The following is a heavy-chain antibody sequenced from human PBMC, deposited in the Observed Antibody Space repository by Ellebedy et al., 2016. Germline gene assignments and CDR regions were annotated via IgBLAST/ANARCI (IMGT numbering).Heavy chain of an antibody. D-gene: IGHD3-22*01. V-gene: IGHV3-23*01. CDR1: GFTFSSYA. Sequence: GESLKISCAASGFTFSSYAMSWVRQAPGKGLEWVSAISGSGGSTYYADSVKGRFTISRDNSKNTLYLQMNSLRAEDTAVYYCAKAHTSYYYDSSGRNWFDPWGQGTLVTVSS. J-gene: IGHJ5*02. CDR3: AKAHTSYYYDSSGRNWFDP. CDR2: ISGSGGST.